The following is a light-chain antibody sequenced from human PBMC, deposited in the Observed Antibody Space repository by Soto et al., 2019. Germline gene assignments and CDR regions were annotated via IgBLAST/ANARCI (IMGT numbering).Light chain of an antibody. CDR3: ETWDSNTRV. CDR2: LEGSGSY. J-gene: IGLJ3*02. Sequence: QSVLTQSSSASASLGSSVKLTCTLSSGHSSYIIAWHQQQPGKAPRYLMNLEGSGSYNKGSGVPDRFSGSSSGVDRYLTISNLQFEDEADYYCETWDSNTRVFGGGTKLTVL. CDR1: SGHSSYI. V-gene: IGLV4-60*02.